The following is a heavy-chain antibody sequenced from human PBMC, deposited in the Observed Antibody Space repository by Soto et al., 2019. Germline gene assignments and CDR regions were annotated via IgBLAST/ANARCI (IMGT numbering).Heavy chain of an antibody. J-gene: IGHJ6*02. V-gene: IGHV5-10-1*01. CDR3: ATLYPYSSSSYYYYGMDV. Sequence: VASRKISWKVSGYSFTSYWISWVRQIPGKGLEWMGRIDPSDSYTNYSPSFQGHVTISADKSISTAYLQWSSLKASDTAMYYCATLYPYSSSSYYYYGMDVWGQGTTVTVSS. D-gene: IGHD6-6*01. CDR1: GYSFTSYW. CDR2: IDPSDSYT.